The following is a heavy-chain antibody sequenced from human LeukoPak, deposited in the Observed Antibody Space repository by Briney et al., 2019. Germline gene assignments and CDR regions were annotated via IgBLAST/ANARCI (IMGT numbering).Heavy chain of an antibody. CDR2: IKSKTDSGTT. J-gene: IGHJ4*02. CDR3: AFLGVLNRNGPYYFDY. CDR1: GFTFSNTW. D-gene: IGHD1-14*01. V-gene: IGHV3-15*01. Sequence: GGSLRLSCAASGFTFSNTWMNWVRQAPGKGLEWVGRIKSKTDSGTTDYAAPVKGRFTISRDDSKNTLYLQMNSLRAEDTAVYYCAFLGVLNRNGPYYFDYWGQGTLVTVSS.